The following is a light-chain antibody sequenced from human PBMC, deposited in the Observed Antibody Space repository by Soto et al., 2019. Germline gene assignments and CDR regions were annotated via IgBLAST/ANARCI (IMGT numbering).Light chain of an antibody. V-gene: IGKV3-15*01. CDR3: QQYNDWPLT. CDR2: GAF. CDR1: QSVSSN. Sequence: EILMTQSPVTLSVSTGERATLSCRASQSVSSNLAWYQQKPGQAPSLPIYGAFTRATGIPARFNGTGSWTEFTLTISSLQSEDFALYYCQQYNDWPLTVGQGTKVDIK. J-gene: IGKJ1*01.